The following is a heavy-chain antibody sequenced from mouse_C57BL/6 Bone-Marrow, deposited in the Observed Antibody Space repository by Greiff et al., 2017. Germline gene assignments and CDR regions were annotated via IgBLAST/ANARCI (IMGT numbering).Heavy chain of an antibody. CDR3: SGGYYGSSYDY. CDR1: GYAFSSSW. CDR2: IYPGDGDT. J-gene: IGHJ2*01. D-gene: IGHD1-1*01. Sequence: VQLQQSGPELVKPGASVKISCKASGYAFSSSWMNWVKQRPGKGLEWIGRIYPGDGDTNYNGKFKGKATLTADKSSSTAYMQLSSLTSEDSAVYFCSGGYYGSSYDYWGQGTTLTVSS. V-gene: IGHV1-82*01.